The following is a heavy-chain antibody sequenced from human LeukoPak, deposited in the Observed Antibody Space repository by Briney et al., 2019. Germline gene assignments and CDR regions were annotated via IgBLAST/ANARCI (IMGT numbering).Heavy chain of an antibody. CDR3: AKSDIVVVPAAAFDY. CDR2: ISSSSSYI. CDR1: GFTFSSYS. D-gene: IGHD2-2*01. Sequence: GGSLRFSCAASGFTFSSYSMNWVRQAPGKGLEWVSSISSSSSYIYYADSVKGRFTISRDNAKNSLYLQMNSLRAEDTAVYYCAKSDIVVVPAAAFDYWGQGTLVTVSS. V-gene: IGHV3-21*04. J-gene: IGHJ4*02.